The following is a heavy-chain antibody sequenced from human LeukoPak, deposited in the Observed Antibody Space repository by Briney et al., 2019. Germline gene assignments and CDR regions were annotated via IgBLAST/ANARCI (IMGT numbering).Heavy chain of an antibody. D-gene: IGHD3-10*01. J-gene: IGHJ3*02. Sequence: PSETLSLTCTVSGGSISSYYWSWIRQPPGKGLEWIGYIFYSGSTNYNPSLKSRVTISIDTSKNLFSLKLSSVTAADTAVYYCARQRSESDDAFEIWGQGTMVTVAS. CDR3: ARQRSESDDAFEI. CDR1: GGSISSYY. V-gene: IGHV4-59*08. CDR2: IFYSGST.